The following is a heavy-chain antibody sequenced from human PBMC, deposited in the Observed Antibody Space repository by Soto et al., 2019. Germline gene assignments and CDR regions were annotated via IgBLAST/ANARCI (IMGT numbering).Heavy chain of an antibody. CDR2: IYPGDSDT. D-gene: IGHD3-22*01. J-gene: IGHJ3*02. CDR1: GYSFTIYW. CDR3: ASPYYYDSSGRPGAFDI. V-gene: IGHV5-51*01. Sequence: GESLKISCDGSGYSFTIYWIGWVLQMPGKGLDWMGIIYPGDSDTRYSPSFQGQVTISADKSISTAYLQWSSLKASDTAMYYCASPYYYDSSGRPGAFDIWGQGTMVTVSS.